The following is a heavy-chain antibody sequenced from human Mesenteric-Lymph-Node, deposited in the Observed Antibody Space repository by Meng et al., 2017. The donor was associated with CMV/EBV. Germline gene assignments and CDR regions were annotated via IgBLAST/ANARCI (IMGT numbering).Heavy chain of an antibody. J-gene: IGHJ6*02. CDR1: GFTFSSYG. CDR2: IRYDGNNK. V-gene: IGHV3-30*02. CDR3: AKDQFIAVLGEGRYSYGLDV. Sequence: GGSLRLSCAASGFTFSSYGMHWVRQAPGRGLEWVAFIRYDGNNKYNADSVKGRFTISRDNSKNTLYLQMNSLRAEDTAVYYCAKDQFIAVLGEGRYSYGLDVWGQGTTVTVSS. D-gene: IGHD6-19*01.